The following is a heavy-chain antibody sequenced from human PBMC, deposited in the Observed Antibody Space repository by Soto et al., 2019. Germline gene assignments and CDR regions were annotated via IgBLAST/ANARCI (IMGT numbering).Heavy chain of an antibody. CDR1: GDSISSYY. D-gene: IGHD3-22*01. J-gene: IGHJ4*02. V-gene: IGHV4-59*01. CDR3: ALRSMAVVPEY. CDR2: LYYGRSA. Sequence: QVQLQESGPGLVKTSETLSLTCAVSGDSISSYYCMWIRQPPGKGLESIGYLYYGRSANYNPSLPSRVTLSVDTSTNQGSLPLSCMTAADTAVYYCALRSMAVVPEYWGQGTLFTVSS.